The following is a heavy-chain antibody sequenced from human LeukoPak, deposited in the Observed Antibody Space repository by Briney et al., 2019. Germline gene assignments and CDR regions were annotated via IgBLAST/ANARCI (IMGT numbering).Heavy chain of an antibody. V-gene: IGHV3-7*01. D-gene: IGHD6-13*01. CDR2: IKQDGSEK. Sequence: NIKQDGSEKYYVDSVKGRFTISRDNAKNSLYLQMNSLRAEDTAVYYCARTAAGVGYYFDNWGQGTLVTVSS. J-gene: IGHJ4*02. CDR3: ARTAAGVGYYFDN.